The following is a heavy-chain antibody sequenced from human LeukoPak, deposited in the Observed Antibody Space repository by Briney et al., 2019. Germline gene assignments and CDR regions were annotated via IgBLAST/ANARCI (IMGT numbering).Heavy chain of an antibody. CDR1: GFTFNSYN. D-gene: IGHD6-19*01. CDR2: ISSSSSYI. CDR3: ARDPGTIEVAATADY. J-gene: IGHJ4*02. V-gene: IGHV3-21*01. Sequence: GGSLRLSCAASGFTFNSYNMNWVRQAPGKGLEWVSSISSSSSYIYYAGSVKGRFTISRDNAKNSLYLQMNSLRAEDTAVYYCARDPGTIEVAATADYWGQGTLVTVSS.